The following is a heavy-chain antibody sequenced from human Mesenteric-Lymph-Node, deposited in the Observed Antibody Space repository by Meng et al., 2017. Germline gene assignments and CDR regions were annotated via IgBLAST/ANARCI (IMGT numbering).Heavy chain of an antibody. Sequence: SETLSLTCTVSGGSISSSSYYWGWIRQPPGKGLEWIGSVYHSGSTYYNPSLKSRVTISVDTSKNQFSLKLSSVTAADTAVYYCARGPGSLYYYYGMDVWGQGTTVTVSS. CDR1: GGSISSSSYY. V-gene: IGHV4-39*07. CDR2: VYHSGST. CDR3: ARGPGSLYYYYGMDV. J-gene: IGHJ6*02.